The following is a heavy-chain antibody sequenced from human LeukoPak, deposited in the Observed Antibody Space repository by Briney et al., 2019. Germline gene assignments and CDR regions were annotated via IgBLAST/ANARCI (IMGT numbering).Heavy chain of an antibody. J-gene: IGHJ5*02. Sequence: SVKVSCKASGGTFSSYAISWVRQAPGQGLEWMGRIIPILGIANYAQKFQGRVTITADESTSTAYMELSSLRSEDTAVYYCASAYYDILTGYSNWFDPWGQGTLVTVSS. V-gene: IGHV1-69*04. CDR2: IIPILGIA. D-gene: IGHD3-9*01. CDR1: GGTFSSYA. CDR3: ASAYYDILTGYSNWFDP.